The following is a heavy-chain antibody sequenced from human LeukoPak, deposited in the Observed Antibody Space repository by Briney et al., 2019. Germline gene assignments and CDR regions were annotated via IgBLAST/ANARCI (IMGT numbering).Heavy chain of an antibody. CDR2: ISSGSNYI. V-gene: IGHV3-21*01. Sequence: GGSLRLSCAVSGFTFSSDSMNWVRQAPGKGLEWVSSISSGSNYIYYADSVKGRFSISRDNSKNTLYLQMNSLRAEDTAVYYCAKDSAFYYYASGSYHAFDIWGQGTMVTVSS. J-gene: IGHJ3*02. D-gene: IGHD3-10*01. CDR3: AKDSAFYYYASGSYHAFDI. CDR1: GFTFSSDS.